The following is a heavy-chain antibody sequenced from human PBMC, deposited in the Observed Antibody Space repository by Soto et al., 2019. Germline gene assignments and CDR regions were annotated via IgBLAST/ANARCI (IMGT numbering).Heavy chain of an antibody. Sequence: QVQLVESGGGVVKPGRSLRLSCAESGFTFSSYGMHCVRQAPGKGLEWVAVIWYDGSNKYYADYVKCRFTISRDNSQNTLYLQMNSLRAEETAVYDCARENYGSGHDYWGQGTLVTVSS. CDR3: ARENYGSGHDY. CDR2: IWYDGSNK. CDR1: GFTFSSYG. V-gene: IGHV3-33*01. D-gene: IGHD3-10*01. J-gene: IGHJ4*02.